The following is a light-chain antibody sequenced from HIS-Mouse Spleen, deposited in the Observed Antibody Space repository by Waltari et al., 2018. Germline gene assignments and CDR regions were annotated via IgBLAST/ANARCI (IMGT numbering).Light chain of an antibody. Sequence: SYELTQPPSVSVSPGQTARITCSGDALPKKYAYWYKQKSGQAPVLVIYEDSKRPSGIPERFSGSSSGTMATLTISGAQVEDEADYYCYSTDSSGNHRVLGGGTKLTVL. CDR1: ALPKKY. V-gene: IGLV3-10*01. CDR3: YSTDSSGNHRV. CDR2: EDS. J-gene: IGLJ2*01.